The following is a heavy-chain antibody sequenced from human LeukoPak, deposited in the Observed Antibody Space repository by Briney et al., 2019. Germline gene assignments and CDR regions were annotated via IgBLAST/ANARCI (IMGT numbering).Heavy chain of an antibody. V-gene: IGHV4-59*01. CDR2: IYYSGST. Sequence: PSETLSLTCTVSGGSISSYYWSWIRQPPGKGLEWIGYIYYSGSTNHNPSLKSRVTISVDSSKNQFSLKLSSVTAADTAVYYCARTLSSGYPNYYYYMDVWGKGTTVTVSS. D-gene: IGHD3-22*01. CDR3: ARTLSSGYPNYYYYMDV. CDR1: GGSISSYY. J-gene: IGHJ6*03.